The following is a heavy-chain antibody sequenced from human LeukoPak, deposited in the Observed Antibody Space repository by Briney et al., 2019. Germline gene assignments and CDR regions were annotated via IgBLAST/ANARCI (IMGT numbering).Heavy chain of an antibody. CDR3: ASTYSSSWNFDY. D-gene: IGHD6-13*01. J-gene: IGHJ4*02. CDR1: GFTFSSYS. V-gene: IGHV3-21*01. CDR2: ISSSSSYI. Sequence: GGSLRLSCAASGFTFSSYSMNWVRQAPGKGLEWVSSISSSSSYIYYADSVKGRFTISRDNAKNSLYLQMNSLRAEDTAVYYCASTYSSSWNFDYWGQGTLVTVSS.